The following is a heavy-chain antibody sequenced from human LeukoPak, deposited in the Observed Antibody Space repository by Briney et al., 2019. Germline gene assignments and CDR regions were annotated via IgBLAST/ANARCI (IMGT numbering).Heavy chain of an antibody. J-gene: IGHJ4*02. CDR2: ISGSGGST. Sequence: GGSLRLSCAASGFTFSSYAMSWVRQAPGKGLEWVSAISGSGGSTYYADSVKGRFTISRDNAKNTLYLQMNSLRAEDTAVYYCAKGPVDTAMVNYLDYWGQGTLVTVSS. D-gene: IGHD5-18*01. CDR1: GFTFSSYA. V-gene: IGHV3-23*01. CDR3: AKGPVDTAMVNYLDY.